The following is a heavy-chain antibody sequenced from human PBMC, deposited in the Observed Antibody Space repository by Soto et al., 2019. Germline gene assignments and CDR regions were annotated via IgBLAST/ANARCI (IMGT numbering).Heavy chain of an antibody. D-gene: IGHD6-13*01. CDR1: GYTFTSYG. CDR2: ISAYNGNT. CDR3: AGEYVGSSWYDY. V-gene: IGHV1-18*04. J-gene: IGHJ5*01. Sequence: QVQLVQSGAEVNKPGASVKVSCKASGYTFTSYGISWVRQAPGQGLEWMGWISAYNGNTNYAQKAQGRVTITTDTAKSTAYIDLRSLTSDDTAVYYCAGEYVGSSWYDYWGQGTLVTVSS.